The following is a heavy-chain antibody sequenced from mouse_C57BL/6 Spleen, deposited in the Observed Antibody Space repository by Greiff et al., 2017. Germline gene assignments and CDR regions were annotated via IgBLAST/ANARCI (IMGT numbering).Heavy chain of an antibody. V-gene: IGHV1-80*01. D-gene: IGHD2-3*01. CDR1: GYAFSSYW. J-gene: IGHJ2*01. Sequence: QVQLQQSGAELVKPGASVKISCKASGYAFSSYWMHWVKQRPGKGLEWIGQIYPGDGDTNYNGKFKGKATLTADKSSSTAYMQLSSLTSEDSAVYFCARSGGYYYFDYWGQGTTVTVSS. CDR2: IYPGDGDT. CDR3: ARSGGYYYFDY.